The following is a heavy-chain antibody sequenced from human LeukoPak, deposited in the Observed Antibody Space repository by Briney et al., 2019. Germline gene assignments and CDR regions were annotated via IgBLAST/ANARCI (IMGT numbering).Heavy chain of an antibody. D-gene: IGHD3-16*01. CDR3: ARDRQMIY. V-gene: IGHV3-33*01. CDR1: GFTFSSYS. Sequence: GGSLRLSCAASGFTFSSYSLHWVRQAPGKGLEWVAVIWYDGSNKYYADSVKGRFTISRDNAKNSLSLQMNSLRADDTAVYYCARDRQMIYWGQGTLVTVSS. J-gene: IGHJ4*02. CDR2: IWYDGSNK.